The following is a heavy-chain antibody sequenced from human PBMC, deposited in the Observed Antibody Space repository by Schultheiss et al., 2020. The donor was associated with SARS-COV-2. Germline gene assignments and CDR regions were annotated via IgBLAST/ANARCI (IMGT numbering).Heavy chain of an antibody. CDR1: GGSFSGYY. V-gene: IGHV4-30-4*01. D-gene: IGHD3-9*01. CDR3: ARETPDYDILTGRENWFDP. J-gene: IGHJ5*02. CDR2: IYYSGST. Sequence: SQTLSLTCAVYGGSFSGYYWSWIRQPPGKGLEWIGYIYYSGSTYYNPSLKSRVTISVDTSKNQFSLKLSSVTAADTAVYYCARETPDYDILTGRENWFDPWGQGTLVTVSS.